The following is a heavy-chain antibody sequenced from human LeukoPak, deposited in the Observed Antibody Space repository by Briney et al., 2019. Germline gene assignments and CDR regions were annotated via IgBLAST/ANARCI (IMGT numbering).Heavy chain of an antibody. J-gene: IGHJ4*02. D-gene: IGHD3-10*01. Sequence: GGSLRLSCAASGFTFSSYAMSWVRQAPGKGLEWGSAISGSGGSTYYADSVKGRFTISRDNSKNTLCLQMNSLRAEDTAVYYCAKMGVSSMVRGGGDFDYWRQGTLVTVSS. CDR1: GFTFSSYA. V-gene: IGHV3-23*01. CDR3: AKMGVSSMVRGGGDFDY. CDR2: ISGSGGST.